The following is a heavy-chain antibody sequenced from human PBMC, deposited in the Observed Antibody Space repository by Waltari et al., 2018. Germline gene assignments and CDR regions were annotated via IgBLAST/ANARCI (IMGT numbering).Heavy chain of an antibody. CDR2: ISGSGGRK. CDR1: GFTISSYA. J-gene: IGHJ4*02. D-gene: IGHD4-17*01. V-gene: IGHV3-23*01. CDR3: ATRPVTLDSYFDY. Sequence: EVQLLESGGGLVQPGGSLRISCAASGFTISSYAMSWVRPAPGKGLEGVAAISGSGGRKYHADSVKGPFTISRDNSKHPLYLQMTSLRSEATAVYYCATRPVTLDSYFDYWGQGPLLTVSS.